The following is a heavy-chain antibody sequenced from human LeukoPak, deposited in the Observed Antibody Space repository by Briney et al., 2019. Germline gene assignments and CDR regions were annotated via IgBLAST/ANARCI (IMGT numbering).Heavy chain of an antibody. Sequence: KTSETLSLTCTVSGGSISSSTYSWGWIRQPPGKGLEWIGSIYYSGSAYYNPSLRSRVTISVDTSKNQFYLRMTSVTAADTAVYFCARRTNFDDWGQGTLVTVSS. CDR3: ARRTNFDD. CDR2: IYYSGSA. J-gene: IGHJ4*02. CDR1: GGSISSSTYS. V-gene: IGHV4-39*01.